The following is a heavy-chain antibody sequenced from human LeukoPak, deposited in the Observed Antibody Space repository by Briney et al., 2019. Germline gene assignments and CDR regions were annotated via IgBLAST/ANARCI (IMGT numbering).Heavy chain of an antibody. Sequence: GGSLRVSCAASGFTFSSYSMNWVRQAPGKGLEWVSSISSSSSYIYYADSVKGRFTISRDNAKNSLYLQMNSLRAEDTAVYYCAREDQWLVKGSAFDIWGQGTMVTVSS. CDR3: AREDQWLVKGSAFDI. V-gene: IGHV3-21*01. CDR1: GFTFSSYS. D-gene: IGHD6-19*01. CDR2: ISSSSSYI. J-gene: IGHJ3*02.